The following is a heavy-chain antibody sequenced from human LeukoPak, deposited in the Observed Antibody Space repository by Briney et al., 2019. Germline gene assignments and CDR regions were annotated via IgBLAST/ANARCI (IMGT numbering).Heavy chain of an antibody. D-gene: IGHD1-26*01. CDR2: IKTKPEGGTT. Sequence: KPGGSLRLSCAASGFTFSKAWMILVRQAPGKGLEWVARIKTKPEGGTTDYAAPVKGRFTISRDDSKNTLYLQMNSLKTEDTAVYYCTSSGSPWDYFDYWGQGTLATVSS. J-gene: IGHJ4*02. V-gene: IGHV3-15*05. CDR3: TSSGSPWDYFDY. CDR1: GFTFSKAW.